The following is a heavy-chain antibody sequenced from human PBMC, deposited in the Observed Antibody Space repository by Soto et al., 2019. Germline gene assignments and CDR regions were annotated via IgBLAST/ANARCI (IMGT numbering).Heavy chain of an antibody. J-gene: IGHJ4*02. CDR2: IWHDGSNQ. CDR1: GFTFSSYG. Sequence: QVQLVESGGGVVQPGRSLRLSRAASGFTFSSYGMQWVRRAPGKGLEWVAVIWHDGSNQYYADSVKGRFTISRDNSNNILYLQLNSLRAEDTAVYYCARERGQIDYWGQGIQVTVSS. V-gene: IGHV3-33*01. CDR3: ARERGQIDY.